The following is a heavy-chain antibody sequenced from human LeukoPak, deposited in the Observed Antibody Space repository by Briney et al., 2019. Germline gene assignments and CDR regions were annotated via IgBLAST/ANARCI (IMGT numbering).Heavy chain of an antibody. CDR2: INWNGGST. V-gene: IGHV3-20*01. CDR1: GVSFDDYG. Sequence: GGSLRLSCAASGVSFDDYGMSWVRQAPGKGLEWVAGINWNGGSTAYADSRKGLFTIVRDNAKNFLYMQMHSLRADDTALYHCARERYYLGGVIVTGPTPLDYWRQATLATVSS. CDR3: ARERYYLGGVIVTGPTPLDY. J-gene: IGHJ4*02. D-gene: IGHD3-16*02.